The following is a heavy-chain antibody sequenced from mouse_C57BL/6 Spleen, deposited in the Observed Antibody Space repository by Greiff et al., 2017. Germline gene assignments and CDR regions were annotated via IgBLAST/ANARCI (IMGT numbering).Heavy chain of an antibody. CDR3: ARGTTVVATDFDY. J-gene: IGHJ2*01. V-gene: IGHV1-39*01. D-gene: IGHD1-1*01. Sequence: QLQQSGPELVKPGASVTISCKASGYSFTDSTMHWVKQSNGQSLEWIGVINPNYGTTTYNQKFTSKATVTVDQSSSTASMQLNSLTSEDSAVYYCARGTTVVATDFDYWGQGTTLTVSS. CDR1: GYSFTDST. CDR2: INPNYGTT.